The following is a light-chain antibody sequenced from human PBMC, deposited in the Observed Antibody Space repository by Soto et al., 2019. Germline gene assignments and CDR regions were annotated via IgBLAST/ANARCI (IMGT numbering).Light chain of an antibody. CDR3: CSYAGSSTWV. CDR2: EGS. CDR1: SSDVGSYNF. J-gene: IGLJ3*02. V-gene: IGLV2-23*01. Sequence: QSVLTQPASVSGSPGQSITISCTGTSSDVGSYNFVSWYQQHPGKAPKLMIYEGSERPSGVSNRFSDSKSGNTASLTISGLQAEDEADYYCCSYAGSSTWVFGGGTQLTVL.